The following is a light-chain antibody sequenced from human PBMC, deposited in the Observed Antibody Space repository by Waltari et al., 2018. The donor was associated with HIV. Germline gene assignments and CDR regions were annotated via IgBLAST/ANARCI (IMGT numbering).Light chain of an antibody. CDR3: QSYDSRV. CDR1: SSNIGADYD. J-gene: IGLJ3*02. Sequence: QSLLTPPPSVSAAPGQNVTISCTGSSSNIGADYDIHWYQQLPGTAPKLLIYFNNNRPAGVPDRFSGSKSGTSASLAITGLQAEDEADYYCQSYDSRVFGGGTKLTVL. V-gene: IGLV1-40*01. CDR2: FNN.